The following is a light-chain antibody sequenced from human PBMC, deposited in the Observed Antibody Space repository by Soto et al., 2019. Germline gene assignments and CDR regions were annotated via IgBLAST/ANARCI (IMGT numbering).Light chain of an antibody. V-gene: IGLV2-14*01. J-gene: IGLJ1*01. Sequence: QSALTQPASVSGSPGQSITISCTGTSSDVGGYNYVSWYQQHPGKAPKLMIYDVNNRPSGVSNRFSGSKSGNTASLTISGLQAEDGADYYCSSYTSSSTPRGFGTGTKVTVL. CDR1: SSDVGGYNY. CDR2: DVN. CDR3: SSYTSSSTPRG.